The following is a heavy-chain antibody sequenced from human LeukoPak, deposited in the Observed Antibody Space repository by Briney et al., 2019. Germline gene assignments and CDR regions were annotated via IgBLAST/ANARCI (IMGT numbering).Heavy chain of an antibody. J-gene: IGHJ4*02. D-gene: IGHD3-9*01. Sequence: SETLSLTCTVSGGSISSGDYYWSWIRQPPGKGLEWIGYIYYSGSTYYNPSLKSRVTISVDTSKNQFSLKLSSVTAADTAVYYCASSPPSDDILTGQLDYWGQGTMVTVSS. V-gene: IGHV4-30-4*01. CDR1: GGSISSGDYY. CDR3: ASSPPSDDILTGQLDY. CDR2: IYYSGST.